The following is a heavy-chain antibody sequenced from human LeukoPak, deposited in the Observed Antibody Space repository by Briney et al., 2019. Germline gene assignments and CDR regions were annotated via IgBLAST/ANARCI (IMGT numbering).Heavy chain of an antibody. Sequence: PGGSLRLSCAGSGFSFSSYWMGWVRQTPGKGLEYVANIIQGGGETHYVDSVKGRFTISRDNAKKQPYLQMNRLRGEDTAVYYCVRALGADSIGRDYAGNDFWGQGTLVIVSS. CDR1: GFSFSSYW. CDR3: VRALGADSIGRDYAGNDF. D-gene: IGHD2-21*01. V-gene: IGHV3-7*01. CDR2: IIQGGGET. J-gene: IGHJ4*02.